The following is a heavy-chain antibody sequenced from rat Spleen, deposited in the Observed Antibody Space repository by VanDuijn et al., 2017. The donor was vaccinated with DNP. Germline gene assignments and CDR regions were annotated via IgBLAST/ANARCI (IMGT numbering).Heavy chain of an antibody. Sequence: EVQLVESGGGLVQPGNSLKLSCAASGFTFSDYAMAWVRQSPKKGLEWVATIIYDGSSTYYRDSVKGRFTISRDNAKSNLDLQMDSLRSEDTATYYCVRRGGKGLFSKWGQGTLVTVSS. V-gene: IGHV5-17*01. D-gene: IGHD3-1*01. CDR3: VRRGGKGLFSK. CDR1: GFTFSDYA. CDR2: IIYDGSST. J-gene: IGHJ3*01.